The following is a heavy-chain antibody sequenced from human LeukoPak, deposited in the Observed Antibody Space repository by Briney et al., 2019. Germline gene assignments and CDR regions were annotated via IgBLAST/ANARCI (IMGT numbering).Heavy chain of an antibody. D-gene: IGHD6-13*01. J-gene: IGHJ2*01. CDR2: TYYSGST. V-gene: IGHV4-59*08. Sequence: PSETLSLTCTVSGGSISSYYWSWIRQPPGKGLEWIGYTYYSGSTNYNPSLKSRVTISVDTSKNQFSLKLSSVTAADTAVYYCARRLTGYSSSWYSGYWYFDLWGRGTLVTVSS. CDR3: ARRLTGYSSSWYSGYWYFDL. CDR1: GGSISSYY.